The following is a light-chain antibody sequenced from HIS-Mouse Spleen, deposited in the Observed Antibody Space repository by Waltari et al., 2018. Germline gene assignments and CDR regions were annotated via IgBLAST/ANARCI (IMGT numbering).Light chain of an antibody. CDR1: SSDVGSYNL. J-gene: IGLJ3*02. CDR3: CSYAGSSTWV. CDR2: EGS. Sequence: QSALTQPASVSGSPGQSITISCTGTSSDVGSYNLLSWYQQTPGKAPKLMIYEGSKRPSGVSNRFSGSKSGNTASLTISGLQAEDEADYYCCSYAGSSTWVFGGGTKLTVL. V-gene: IGLV2-23*01.